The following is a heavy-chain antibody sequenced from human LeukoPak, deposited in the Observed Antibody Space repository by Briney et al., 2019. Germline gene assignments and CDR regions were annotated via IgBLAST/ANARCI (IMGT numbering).Heavy chain of an antibody. Sequence: GGSLRLSCAASGFTFSSYAMHWVRQAPGKGLEWVSYISTSGSSKDYADSVKGRFTTSRDNAKNSLYLQMNGLRAEDTAVYYCARHLRAHSSSLFFDYWGQGTLVTVSS. CDR1: GFTFSSYA. CDR3: ARHLRAHSSSLFFDY. J-gene: IGHJ4*02. CDR2: ISTSGSSK. D-gene: IGHD6-13*01. V-gene: IGHV3-48*04.